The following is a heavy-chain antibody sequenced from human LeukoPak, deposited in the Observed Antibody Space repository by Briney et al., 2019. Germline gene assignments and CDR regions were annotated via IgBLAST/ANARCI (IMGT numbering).Heavy chain of an antibody. CDR1: GYTFTSYG. Sequence: EASVKVSCKASGYTFTSYGISWVRQAPGQGLEWMGWISAYNGNTNYAQKLQGRVTMTADTSTSTAYMELRSLRSDDTAVYYCARAFGPRYYYGSGGAYYFDYWGQGTLVTVSS. V-gene: IGHV1-18*01. J-gene: IGHJ4*02. CDR2: ISAYNGNT. CDR3: ARAFGPRYYYGSGGAYYFDY. D-gene: IGHD3-10*01.